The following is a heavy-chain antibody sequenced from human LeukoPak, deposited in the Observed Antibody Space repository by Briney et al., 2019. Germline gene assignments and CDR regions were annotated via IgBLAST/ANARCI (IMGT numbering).Heavy chain of an antibody. CDR3: AREELRYFDY. CDR1: GFSFSSYA. J-gene: IGHJ4*02. Sequence: GGSLRLSCATSGFSFSSYAMSWVRQAPGKGLEWVSAMSSSDDGRYYAASVRGRFTISRDTSRSTLYLQMNSLRAEDTAVYYCAREELRYFDYWGQGTLVTVSS. V-gene: IGHV3-23*01. D-gene: IGHD1-7*01. CDR2: MSSSDDGR.